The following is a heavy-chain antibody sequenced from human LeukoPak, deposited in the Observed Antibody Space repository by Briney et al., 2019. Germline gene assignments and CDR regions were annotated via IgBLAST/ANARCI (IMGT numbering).Heavy chain of an antibody. D-gene: IGHD3-22*01. CDR2: IYSSGST. CDR3: ARHYYDRSDSYSFDY. J-gene: IGHJ4*02. V-gene: IGHV4-59*08. CDR1: GGSISPYY. Sequence: PSETLSLTCTVSGGSISPYYWSWIRQPPGKGLEWIGYIYSSGSTNYNPSLKSRVTISVDTSKNQFSLKLSSVTAADSAVYYCARHYYDRSDSYSFDYWGQGTLVTVSS.